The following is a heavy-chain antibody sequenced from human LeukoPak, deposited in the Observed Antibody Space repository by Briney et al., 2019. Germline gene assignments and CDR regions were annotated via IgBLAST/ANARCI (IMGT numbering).Heavy chain of an antibody. J-gene: IGHJ4*02. Sequence: GGSLRLSCAASGFTFDDYAMHWVRQAPGKGLEWVSGTSWNSGSIGYADSVKGRFTISRDNAKNSLYLQMNSLRVEDTALYYCAKGEGLGIIDYWGQGTLVTVSS. D-gene: IGHD3-10*01. V-gene: IGHV3-9*01. CDR1: GFTFDDYA. CDR3: AKGEGLGIIDY. CDR2: TSWNSGSI.